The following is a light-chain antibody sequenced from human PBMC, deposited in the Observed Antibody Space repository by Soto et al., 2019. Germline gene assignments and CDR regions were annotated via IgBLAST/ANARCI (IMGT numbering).Light chain of an antibody. CDR2: EVS. CDR1: TSDVGGFNY. V-gene: IGLV2-14*01. J-gene: IGLJ3*02. CDR3: SSYTGSDSWV. Sequence: QSVLTQPASVSGSPGQSITISCTGTTSDVGGFNYVSWHQQHPGKAPKLMIYEVSNRPSGVSNRFSGSKSGNTASLTISGLQAEDEADYHCSSYTGSDSWVFGGGTKLTVL.